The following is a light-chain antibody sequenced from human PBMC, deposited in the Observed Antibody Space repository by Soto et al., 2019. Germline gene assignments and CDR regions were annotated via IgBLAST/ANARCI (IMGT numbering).Light chain of an antibody. Sequence: EIVLTQSPGTLSLSPGERATLSCRASQSVSNNYLAWYQQRPGQAPRLLIYGASSSATGIPDRFSGSGSGTDFTLTISRLEPEDFAVYYCLQYGGSPRTFGQGTKVEIK. CDR1: QSVSNNY. CDR3: LQYGGSPRT. CDR2: GAS. V-gene: IGKV3-20*01. J-gene: IGKJ1*01.